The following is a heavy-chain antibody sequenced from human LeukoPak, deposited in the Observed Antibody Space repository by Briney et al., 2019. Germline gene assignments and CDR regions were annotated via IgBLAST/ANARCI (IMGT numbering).Heavy chain of an antibody. CDR3: ARDGFGSTGYFDL. D-gene: IGHD2-2*03. CDR1: GFSFSSYS. CDR2: ITSDGVGT. Sequence: GGSRRLSCAASGFSFSSYSMHWVRQAPGKGLEYVSAITSDGVGTYYANSVKGRFTISRDNSRNTLYLQLGSLRPDDMAVYYCARDGFGSTGYFDLWGRGTLVTVSS. J-gene: IGHJ2*01. V-gene: IGHV3-64*01.